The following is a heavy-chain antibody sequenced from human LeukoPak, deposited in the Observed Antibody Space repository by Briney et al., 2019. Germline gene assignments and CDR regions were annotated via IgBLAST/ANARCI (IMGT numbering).Heavy chain of an antibody. CDR2: IYHSGST. Sequence: SETLSLTCAVSGGSISSAYWRSWVRQPPGKGLEWIGEIYHSGSTNYNPSLKSRVTTSIDKSNNQFSLMLYPVTAADTAVYYCARSRYGDLDYWGQGTLVTVSS. CDR3: ARSRYGDLDY. V-gene: IGHV4-4*02. CDR1: GGSISSAYW. J-gene: IGHJ4*02. D-gene: IGHD4-17*01.